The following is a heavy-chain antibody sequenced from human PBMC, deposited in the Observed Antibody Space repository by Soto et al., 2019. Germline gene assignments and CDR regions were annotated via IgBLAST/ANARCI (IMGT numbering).Heavy chain of an antibody. V-gene: IGHV5-10-1*01. CDR3: ARRYYYDSSGYAFDI. Sequence: GESLKISCKGSGYSFTSYWISWVRQMPGKGLEWMGRIDPSDSYTNYSPSFQGHVTISADKSISTAYLQWSSLKASDTAMYYCARRYYYDSSGYAFDIWGQGTMVTVSS. D-gene: IGHD3-22*01. J-gene: IGHJ3*02. CDR2: IDPSDSYT. CDR1: GYSFTSYW.